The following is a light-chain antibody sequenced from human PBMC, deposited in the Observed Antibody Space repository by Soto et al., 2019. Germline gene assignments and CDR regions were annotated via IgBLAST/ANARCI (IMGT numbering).Light chain of an antibody. CDR1: QSVSSSY. V-gene: IGKV3D-20*02. CDR3: QQRSNWS. CDR2: DAS. J-gene: IGKJ4*01. Sequence: EIVLTQYPATLSVSPGERVTLSCRASQSVSSSYLAWYQQKPGQAPRLLIYDASNRATGIPARFSGSGSGTDFTLTISSIEPEAFAVYYCQQRSNWSFGGGTKVDIK.